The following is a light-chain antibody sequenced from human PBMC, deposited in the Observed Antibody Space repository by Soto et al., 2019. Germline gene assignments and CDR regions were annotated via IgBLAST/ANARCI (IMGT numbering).Light chain of an antibody. J-gene: IGKJ2*01. CDR1: QSVDSNY. CDR2: GAS. CDR3: QHYGFVWYT. Sequence: IVLTQSPGTLSLPPGERATLSCRASQSVDSNYLAWYQQRPGQAPRLLIHGASSRATGIPDRFSGSGSRTDFTLTISRLEPEDFAVYYCQHYGFVWYTFGQGTNLEIK. V-gene: IGKV3-20*01.